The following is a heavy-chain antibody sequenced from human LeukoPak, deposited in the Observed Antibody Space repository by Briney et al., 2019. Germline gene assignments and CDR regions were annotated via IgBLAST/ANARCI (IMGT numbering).Heavy chain of an antibody. CDR3: ARSGYTWNDVIFFDY. CDR2: ISSSSSSI. J-gene: IGHJ4*02. D-gene: IGHD1-1*01. CDR1: GFTFSGYT. Sequence: GGSLRLSCAVSGFTFSGYTVIGARQAPGEGGEWVSSISSSSSSIYYADSVKGRFTISRDNAKDSLYLQMNTLRADDTAVYYCARSGYTWNDVIFFDYWGQGTLVTVSS. V-gene: IGHV3-21*01.